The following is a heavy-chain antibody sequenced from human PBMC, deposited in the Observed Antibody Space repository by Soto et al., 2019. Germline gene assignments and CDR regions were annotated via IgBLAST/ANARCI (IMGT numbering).Heavy chain of an antibody. D-gene: IGHD3-22*01. CDR2: LYHSGNT. Sequence: SETLSLTCTVSGGSINSYYWSWIRQPPGKGLEWIGYLYHSGNTYYNPSLKSRVTLSIDTSKNQFSLKLNSVTAADTAVYYCVSPEGYYDSSGYTLDYWGQGTLVTVSS. CDR3: VSPEGYYDSSGYTLDY. J-gene: IGHJ4*02. CDR1: GGSINSYY. V-gene: IGHV4-59*04.